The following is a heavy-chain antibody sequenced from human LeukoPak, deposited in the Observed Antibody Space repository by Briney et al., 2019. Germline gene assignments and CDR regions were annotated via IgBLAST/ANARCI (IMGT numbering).Heavy chain of an antibody. V-gene: IGHV1-24*01. J-gene: IGHJ6*02. D-gene: IGHD2-2*02. CDR2: FDPEDGET. CDR3: ARDGGCSSTSCYKDYYYYGMDV. Sequence: ASVKVSRKVSGYTLTELSMHWVRQAPGKGLEWMGGFDPEDGETIYAQKFQGRVTMTEDTSTDTAYMELSRLRSDDTAVYYCARDGGCSSTSCYKDYYYYGMDVWGQGTTVTVSS. CDR1: GYTLTELS.